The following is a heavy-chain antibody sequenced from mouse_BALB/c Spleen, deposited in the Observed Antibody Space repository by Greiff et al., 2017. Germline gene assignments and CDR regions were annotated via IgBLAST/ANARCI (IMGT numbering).Heavy chain of an antibody. Sequence: QVQLQQSAAELARPGASVKMSCKASGYTFTSYTMHWVKQRPGQGLEWIGYINPSSGYTEYNQKFKDKTTLTADKSSSTAYMQLSSLTSEDSAVYYCARSHYYGSSPDYWGQGTTLTVSS. CDR3: ARSHYYGSSPDY. D-gene: IGHD1-1*01. CDR1: GYTFTSYT. CDR2: INPSSGYT. V-gene: IGHV1-4*02. J-gene: IGHJ2*01.